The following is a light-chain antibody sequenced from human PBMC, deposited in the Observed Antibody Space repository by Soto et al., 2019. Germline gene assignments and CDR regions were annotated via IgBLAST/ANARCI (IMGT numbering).Light chain of an antibody. J-gene: IGLJ1*01. CDR1: SSDVGGYNY. CDR2: DVS. Sequence: QSALTQPRSVSGSPGQSVTISCTGTSSDVGGYNYVSWYQQHPGKAPKLMIYDVSKRPSGVPDRFSGSKSGNTASLTISGLQAEGEADYCCCSYAGSYTFVFGTGTKVTVL. CDR3: CSYAGSYTFV. V-gene: IGLV2-11*01.